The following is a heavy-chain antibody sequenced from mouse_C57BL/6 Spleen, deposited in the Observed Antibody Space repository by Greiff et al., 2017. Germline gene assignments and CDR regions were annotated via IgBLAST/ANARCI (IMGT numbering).Heavy chain of an antibody. CDR2: INPGSGGT. D-gene: IGHD1-1*02. Sequence: VQLQQSGAELVRPGTSVKVSCKASGYAFTNYLIEWVKQRPGQGLEWIGVINPGSGGTNYNEKFKGKATLTADKSSSTAYMQLSSLTSEDSAVYFCASGYYGYYAMDYWGQGTSVTVSS. CDR1: GYAFTNYL. CDR3: ASGYYGYYAMDY. V-gene: IGHV1-54*01. J-gene: IGHJ4*01.